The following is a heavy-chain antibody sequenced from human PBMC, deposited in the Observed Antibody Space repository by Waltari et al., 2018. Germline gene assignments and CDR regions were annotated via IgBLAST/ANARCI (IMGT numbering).Heavy chain of an antibody. CDR3: ARGSQLLDRYYYYYGMDV. CDR1: GGSISSYY. Sequence: QVQLQESGTGLVKPSETLSITCTVSGGSISSYYWSWIRPPPGKGLEWIGYIYYSGSTNYNPSLKSRVTISVDTSKNQFSLKLSSVTAADTAVYYCARGSQLLDRYYYYYGMDVWGQGTTVTVSS. V-gene: IGHV4-59*01. J-gene: IGHJ6*02. CDR2: IYYSGST. D-gene: IGHD2-2*01.